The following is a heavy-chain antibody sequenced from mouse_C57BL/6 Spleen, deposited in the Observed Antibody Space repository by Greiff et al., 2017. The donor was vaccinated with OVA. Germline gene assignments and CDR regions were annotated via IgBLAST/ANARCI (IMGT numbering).Heavy chain of an antibody. CDR2: IDPNSGST. CDR3: ASPSPYYDDFDY. Sequence: VKLQQPGAELVKPGASVKLSCKASGYTFTSYWMHWVKQRPGRGLEWIGRIDPNSGSTNYNEKFKSKATLTVDKSSSTAYMQLSSLTSEDSAVYYCASPSPYYDDFDYWGQGTTLTVSS. J-gene: IGHJ2*01. V-gene: IGHV1-62-3*01. CDR1: GYTFTSYW. D-gene: IGHD1-1*01.